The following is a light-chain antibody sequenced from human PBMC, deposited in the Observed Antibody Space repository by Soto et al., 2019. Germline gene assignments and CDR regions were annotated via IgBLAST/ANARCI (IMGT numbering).Light chain of an antibody. CDR1: QSVSSSF. CDR2: GAS. Sequence: EIVLTQSPGTLSLSPGERATLSCRASQSVSSSFLAWYQQKPGQGPRLLIHGASFRATGIPDRFSGGGSGTDFTLTISRLEPEDFAVYYCQHYGSSPGTFGQGTKVDIK. V-gene: IGKV3-20*01. CDR3: QHYGSSPGT. J-gene: IGKJ1*01.